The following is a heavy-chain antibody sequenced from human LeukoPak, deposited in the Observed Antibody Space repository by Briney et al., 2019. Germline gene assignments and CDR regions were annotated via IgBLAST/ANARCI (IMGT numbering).Heavy chain of an antibody. D-gene: IGHD3-10*01. Sequence: SETLSLTCTVSGGSISSSSYYWGWIRQPPGKGLEWIGSIYYSGSTYYNPSLKSRVTISVDTSKNQFSLKLSSVTAADTAVYYCARDPWFGESLRDDYWGQGTLVTVSS. J-gene: IGHJ4*02. CDR1: GGSISSSSYY. CDR2: IYYSGST. CDR3: ARDPWFGESLRDDY. V-gene: IGHV4-39*07.